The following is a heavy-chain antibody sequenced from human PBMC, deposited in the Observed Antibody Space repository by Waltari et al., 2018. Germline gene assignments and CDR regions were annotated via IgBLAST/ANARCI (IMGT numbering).Heavy chain of an antibody. V-gene: IGHV1-18*01. CDR3: ARPSLGQYYFYGMEV. CDR2: IRDDTGNT. Sequence: QVQLVQSGGEVKKPGASVKVSCTASGYSFTNYAISWVRQAPGQGLEWMGWIRDDTGNTIDAQNLQGRVTLAADTSSSTAYMELRSLGSDATAVYYCARPSLGQYYFYGMEVWGKGTTVTVSS. CDR1: GYSFTNYA. J-gene: IGHJ6*04. D-gene: IGHD1-26*01.